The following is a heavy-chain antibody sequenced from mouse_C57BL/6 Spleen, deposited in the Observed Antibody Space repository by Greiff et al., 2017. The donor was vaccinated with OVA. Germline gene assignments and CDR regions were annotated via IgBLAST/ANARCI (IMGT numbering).Heavy chain of an antibody. J-gene: IGHJ1*03. CDR2: IDPANGNT. CDR1: GFNIKNTY. Sequence: VQLKQSVAELVRPGASVKLSCTASGFNIKNTYMHWVKQRPEQGLEWIGRIDPANGNTKYAPKFQGKATITADTSSNTAYLQRSSLTSEDTAIYYCAITTVTHWYFDVWGTGTTVTVSS. V-gene: IGHV14-3*01. CDR3: AITTVTHWYFDV. D-gene: IGHD1-1*01.